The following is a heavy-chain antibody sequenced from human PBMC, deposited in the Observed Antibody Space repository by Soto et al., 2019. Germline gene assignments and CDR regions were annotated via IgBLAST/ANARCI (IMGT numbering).Heavy chain of an antibody. D-gene: IGHD6-13*01. CDR3: AREGDGSSWYYYYYYYMDV. Sequence: GGSLRLSCAASGFTFSSYWMSWVRQAPGKGLEWVANIKQDGSEKYYVDSVKGRFTISRDNAKNSLYLQMNSLRAEDTAVYYCAREGDGSSWYYYYYYYMDVWGKGTTVTVSS. J-gene: IGHJ6*03. CDR2: IKQDGSEK. CDR1: GFTFSSYW. V-gene: IGHV3-7*01.